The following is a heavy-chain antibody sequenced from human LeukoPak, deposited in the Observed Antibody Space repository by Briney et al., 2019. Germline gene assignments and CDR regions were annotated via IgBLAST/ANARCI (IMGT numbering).Heavy chain of an antibody. CDR2: INPSGGST. V-gene: IGHV1-46*01. J-gene: IGHJ4*02. CDR1: GYTFTSYY. CDR3: ANMYYYESSGDYPFDF. D-gene: IGHD3-22*01. Sequence: GASVKVSCKASGYTFTSYYMHWVRQAPGQGLEWMGIINPSGGSTNYAQKFQGRVTMTRDTSTSTVYMELSSLRSEDTAMYYCANMYYYESSGDYPFDFWGQGTLVTVSS.